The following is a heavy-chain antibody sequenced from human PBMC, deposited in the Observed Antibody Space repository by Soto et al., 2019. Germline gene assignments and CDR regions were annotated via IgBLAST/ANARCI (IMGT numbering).Heavy chain of an antibody. D-gene: IGHD2-2*01. CDR2: ISGSGGRT. Sequence: EVQLLESGGGLVQPGGSLRLSCAASGFTFSIYAMSWVRQAPGKGLEWVSVISGSGGRTYYADSVKGRFTLSRDNSKNKLYLQMNSLRAEDTAVYYCAKEVVVESAGRSHYYYYGLDVWGQGTTVTVSS. CDR1: GFTFSIYA. CDR3: AKEVVVESAGRSHYYYYGLDV. J-gene: IGHJ6*02. V-gene: IGHV3-23*01.